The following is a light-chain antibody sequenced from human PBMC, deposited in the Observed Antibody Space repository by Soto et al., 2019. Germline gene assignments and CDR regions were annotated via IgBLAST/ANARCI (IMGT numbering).Light chain of an antibody. CDR2: GTT. Sequence: IVLTQSPGTLSLSPGERATLSCRASQNVKTNSSTWYQQQPGRAPRLLIYGTTNSATGIPDRVSGSGSGTDFTLIIIRLETEDFGVYYCQQFDSPPQTFGQGTKLEIK. V-gene: IGKV3-20*01. CDR3: QQFDSPPQT. CDR1: QNVKTNS. J-gene: IGKJ2*01.